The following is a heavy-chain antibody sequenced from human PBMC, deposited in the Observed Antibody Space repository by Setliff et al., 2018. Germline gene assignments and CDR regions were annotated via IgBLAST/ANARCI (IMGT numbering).Heavy chain of an antibody. J-gene: IGHJ4*02. CDR3: ARGGLAAAATH. Sequence: SETLSLTCAVSGYSMSSGYYLGWFRQPPGKGLEWIGSIYHSGQTVYNPSLKSRATLSVDTSKNQFSLRLTSVPAADTAVYYCARGGLAAAATHWGQGTLVTVSS. V-gene: IGHV4-38-2*01. CDR2: IYHSGQT. CDR1: GYSMSSGYY. D-gene: IGHD6-13*01.